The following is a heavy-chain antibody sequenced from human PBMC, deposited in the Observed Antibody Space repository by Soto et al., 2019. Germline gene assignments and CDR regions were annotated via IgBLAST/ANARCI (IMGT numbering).Heavy chain of an antibody. J-gene: IGHJ3*02. CDR2: IYYSGST. CDR3: ASSAGSGSSYKGAFDI. D-gene: IGHD1-26*01. Sequence: SETLSLTCTVSGGSISSYYWSWIRQPPGKGLEWIGYIYYSGSTNYNPSLKSRVTISVDTSKNQFSLKLSSVTAADTAVYYCASSAGSGSSYKGAFDIWGQGTMVTVSS. V-gene: IGHV4-59*01. CDR1: GGSISSYY.